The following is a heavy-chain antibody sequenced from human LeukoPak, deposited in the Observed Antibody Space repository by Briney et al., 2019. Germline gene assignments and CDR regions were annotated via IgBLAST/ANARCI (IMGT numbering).Heavy chain of an antibody. D-gene: IGHD6-13*01. CDR1: GGSISSNY. CDR3: ARGESSSWLFDY. CDR2: IHYRGST. V-gene: IGHV4-59*08. J-gene: IGHJ4*02. Sequence: SETLSLTCSVSGGSISSNYWNWIRQPPGKGLEWIGYIHYRGSTNYNPSLKSRVTISIDTSKNQFSLKLTPVTAADTAVYYCARGESSSWLFDYWGQGTLVTVSS.